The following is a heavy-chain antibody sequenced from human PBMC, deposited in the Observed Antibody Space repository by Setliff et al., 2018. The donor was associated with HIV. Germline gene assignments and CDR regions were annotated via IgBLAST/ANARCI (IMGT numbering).Heavy chain of an antibody. CDR1: GFSFRNFG. D-gene: IGHD3-10*01. CDR2: ISYDGGNE. V-gene: IGHV3-30*18. Sequence: GGSLRLSCAASGFSFRNFGMHWVRQSPGKGLEWVADISYDGGNEHYADSVKGRFTISRDNSKNRLYLQMNSLRVEDTAVYHCAKDRRGVYNFDSWGQGTQVTVSS. CDR3: AKDRRGVYNFDS. J-gene: IGHJ4*02.